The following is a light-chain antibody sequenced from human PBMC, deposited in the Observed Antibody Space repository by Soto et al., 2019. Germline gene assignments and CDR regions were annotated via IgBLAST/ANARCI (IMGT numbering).Light chain of an antibody. V-gene: IGKV1-5*01. Sequence: DIQMTQSPSTLSASVGERVTITCRASQSISSWLAWYQQKPGKAPKLLIYDASSLESGVPSRFSGSGSGTEFTLTISSLQPDDFATYYCQQYNSYKKTFGQGTKVNIK. CDR3: QQYNSYKKT. CDR2: DAS. J-gene: IGKJ1*01. CDR1: QSISSW.